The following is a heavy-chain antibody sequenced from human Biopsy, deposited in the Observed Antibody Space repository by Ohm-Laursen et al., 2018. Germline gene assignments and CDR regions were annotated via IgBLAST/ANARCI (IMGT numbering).Heavy chain of an antibody. J-gene: IGHJ5*02. D-gene: IGHD3-10*01. CDR1: GYTFTSYE. CDR3: ARADPPLFYYGSGSSNWFDP. CDR2: MNPDRGNT. V-gene: IGHV1-8*01. Sequence: ASVKVSCKTSGYTFTSYEINWVRQATGHGLEWMGWMNPDRGNTGYAQNFQGRVTVTRNTSISTAYMELSSLRSEDTAVYFCARADPPLFYYGSGSSNWFDPWGQGTLVTVSS.